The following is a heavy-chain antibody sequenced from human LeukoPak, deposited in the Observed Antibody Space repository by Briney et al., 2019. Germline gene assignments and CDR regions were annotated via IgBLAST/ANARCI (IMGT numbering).Heavy chain of an antibody. CDR2: ISWNSGSI. CDR3: AKDMGDFWSGYYYYYGMDV. CDR1: GFTFDDYA. J-gene: IGHJ6*02. Sequence: GRSLRLSCAASGFTFDDYAMHWVRQAPGKGLEWVSGISWNSGSIGYADSVKGRFTISRDNAKNSLYLQMNSLRAEDTALYYCAKDMGDFWSGYYYYYGMDVWGQGTTVTVSS. V-gene: IGHV3-9*01. D-gene: IGHD3-3*01.